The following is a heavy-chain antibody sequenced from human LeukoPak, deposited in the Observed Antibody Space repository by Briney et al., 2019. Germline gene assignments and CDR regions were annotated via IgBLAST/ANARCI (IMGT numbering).Heavy chain of an antibody. J-gene: IGHJ4*02. CDR1: GLTFSSYS. CDR3: ARGLAEYNRYFDY. CDR2: ISSSSSYI. D-gene: IGHD6-6*01. V-gene: IGHV3-21*01. Sequence: GGSLRLSCAASGLTFSSYSMNWVRQAPGKGLEWVSSISSSSSYIYYADSVKGRFTISRDNAKNSLYLQMNSLRAEDTAVYYCARGLAEYNRYFDYWGQGTLVTVSS.